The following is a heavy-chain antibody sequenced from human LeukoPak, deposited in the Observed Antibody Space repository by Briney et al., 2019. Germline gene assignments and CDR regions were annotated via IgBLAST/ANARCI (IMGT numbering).Heavy chain of an antibody. J-gene: IGHJ3*02. CDR1: GYTFTSYG. D-gene: IGHD2-2*01. Sequence: ASVKVSCKASGYTFTSYGISWVRQAPGQGLEWMGWISAYNGNTNYAQKLQGRVTMTTDTSTSTAYMELRSLRSDDTAVYYCAGHLPAHDAFDIWGQGTMVTVSS. CDR3: AGHLPAHDAFDI. V-gene: IGHV1-18*01. CDR2: ISAYNGNT.